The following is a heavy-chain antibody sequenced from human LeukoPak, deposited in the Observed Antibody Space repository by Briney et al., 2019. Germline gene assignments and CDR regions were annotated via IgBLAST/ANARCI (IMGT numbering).Heavy chain of an antibody. CDR1: GDRISSYH. CDR2: IWTGGST. D-gene: IGHD5-12*01. V-gene: IGHV4-4*07. CDR3: AREPRGTYLVDDAFDM. J-gene: IGHJ3*02. Sequence: SETLSLTCTLSGDRISSYHWNWIRQPAGKGLEWLGRIWTGGSTMSNPSLKKRVTMSFDPSKGQISLSLTSVTAADTAVYYCAREPRGTYLVDDAFDMWGQGTMVTVSS.